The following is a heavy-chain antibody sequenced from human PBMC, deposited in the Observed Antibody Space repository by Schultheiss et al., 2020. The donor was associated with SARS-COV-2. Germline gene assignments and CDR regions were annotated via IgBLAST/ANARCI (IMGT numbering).Heavy chain of an antibody. Sequence: ASVKVSCKASGFTFTSSAMQWVRQAPGQRLEWMGWINAGNGNTKYSQKFQGRVTITRDTSASTAYMELSSLRSEDTAVYYCARDYYDSSGYYRGGYWGQGTLVTVSS. J-gene: IGHJ4*02. D-gene: IGHD3-22*01. V-gene: IGHV1-3*01. CDR1: GFTFTSSA. CDR2: INAGNGNT. CDR3: ARDYYDSSGYYRGGY.